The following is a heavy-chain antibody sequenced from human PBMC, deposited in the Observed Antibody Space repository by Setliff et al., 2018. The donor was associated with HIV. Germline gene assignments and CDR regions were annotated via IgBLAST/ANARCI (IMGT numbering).Heavy chain of an antibody. CDR3: AGTVMVVNRPSSLTS. D-gene: IGHD2-15*01. Sequence: GASVKVSCKASGYTFTDYYMHWVQQAPGKGLEWVGRVDPEDDETLFAENFQGRVTITADTSTDTAYMELTSLRSEDTAVYYCAGTVMVVNRPSSLTSWGQGTLVTVSS. CDR2: VDPEDDET. CDR1: GYTFTDYY. V-gene: IGHV1-69-2*01. J-gene: IGHJ4*02.